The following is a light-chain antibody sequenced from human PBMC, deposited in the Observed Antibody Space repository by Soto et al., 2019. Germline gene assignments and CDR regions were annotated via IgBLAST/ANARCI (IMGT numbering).Light chain of an antibody. CDR2: DVS. CDR1: QSIRYN. Sequence: EIVMTQSPATLSVSPGESATLSCRASQSIRYNLAWYQQRPGQSPRLLIYDVSTTATGIPARFRGSGSATEFTLTISSLQSEDFAVYYCHQYSDHMYAFGQGTKLVI. V-gene: IGKV3-15*01. J-gene: IGKJ2*01. CDR3: HQYSDHMYA.